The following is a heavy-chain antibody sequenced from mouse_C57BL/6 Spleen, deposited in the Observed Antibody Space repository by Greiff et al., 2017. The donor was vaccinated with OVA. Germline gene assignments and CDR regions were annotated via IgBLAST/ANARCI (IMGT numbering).Heavy chain of an antibody. D-gene: IGHD1-1*01. Sequence: VQLQQSGAELVKPGASVKISCKASGYAFSSYWMNWVKQRPGKGLEWIGQIYPGDGDTNYNGKFKGKATLTADKSSSTAYMQLSSLTSEDSAVYCCARTYYYGSSYSFAYWGQGTLVTVSA. CDR3: ARTYYYGSSYSFAY. CDR1: GYAFSSYW. J-gene: IGHJ3*01. CDR2: IYPGDGDT. V-gene: IGHV1-80*01.